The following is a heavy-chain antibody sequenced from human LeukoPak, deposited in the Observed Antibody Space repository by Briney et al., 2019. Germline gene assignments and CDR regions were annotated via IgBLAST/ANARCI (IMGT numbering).Heavy chain of an antibody. CDR1: DDSLSRYY. CDR2: LDTSGNT. Sequence: SETLSLTCTVSDDSLSRYYWSWVRQPAGKGLEWIGRLDTSGNTHYYPSLKSRVTMSVDTSRNQFSLRLTSVTAADTAVYYCARGGDCPDYWAQGTLVTVSS. CDR3: ARGGDCPDY. J-gene: IGHJ4*02. D-gene: IGHD2-21*02. V-gene: IGHV4-4*07.